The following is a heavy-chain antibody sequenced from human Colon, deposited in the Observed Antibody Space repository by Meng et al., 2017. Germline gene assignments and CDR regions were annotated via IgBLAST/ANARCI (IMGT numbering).Heavy chain of an antibody. D-gene: IGHD1-14*01. CDR3: ARSLPGADYFDD. J-gene: IGHJ4*02. V-gene: IGHV3-7*01. Sequence: GESLKISCAASGFTFSSYWMTWVRQAPGKGLEWVANIKQDTSEKYYVDSVKGRFTVSRDNAKNSLYLQMNSLRVEDTAVYYCARSLPGADYFDDWGQGTQVTVSS. CDR1: GFTFSSYW. CDR2: IKQDTSEK.